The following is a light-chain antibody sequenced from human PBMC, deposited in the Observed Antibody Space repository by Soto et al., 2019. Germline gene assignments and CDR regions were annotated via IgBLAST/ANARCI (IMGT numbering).Light chain of an antibody. V-gene: IGLV4-69*01. Sequence: QSVLTQSPSASASLGASVKLTCTLSSGHSTYAIAWHQQQPEKGPRYLMKLDSDGSHSKGDGIPDRFSGSSSGAERYLTIPSLQSEDEADYYCQTWATVPDWVFGGGTQLTVL. CDR1: SGHSTYA. CDR2: LDSDGSH. CDR3: QTWATVPDWV. J-gene: IGLJ3*02.